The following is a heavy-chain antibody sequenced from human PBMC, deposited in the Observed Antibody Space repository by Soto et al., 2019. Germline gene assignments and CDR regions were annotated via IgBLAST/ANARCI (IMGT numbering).Heavy chain of an antibody. V-gene: IGHV1-58*01. CDR2: IVVGSGNT. J-gene: IGHJ6*02. CDR3: AAVGAGYCSSTSCYNLYGMDV. Sequence: GASVKVSCKASGFTFTSSAVQWVRQARGQRLEWIGWIVVGSGNTNYAQKFQERVTITRDMSTSTAYMELSSLRSEDTAVYYCAAVGAGYCSSTSCYNLYGMDVWGQGTTVTVSS. D-gene: IGHD2-2*02. CDR1: GFTFTSSA.